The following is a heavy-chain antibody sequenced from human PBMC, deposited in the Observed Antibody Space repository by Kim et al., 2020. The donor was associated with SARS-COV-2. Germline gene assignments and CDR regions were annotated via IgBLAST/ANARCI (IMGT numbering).Heavy chain of an antibody. D-gene: IGHD3-10*01. CDR3: AKGPAVGVRGVINYDY. J-gene: IGHJ4*02. Sequence: VKGRFTISRDNSKNTLYLQMNSLRAEDTAVYYCAKGPAVGVRGVINYDYWGQGTLVTVSS. V-gene: IGHV3-23*01.